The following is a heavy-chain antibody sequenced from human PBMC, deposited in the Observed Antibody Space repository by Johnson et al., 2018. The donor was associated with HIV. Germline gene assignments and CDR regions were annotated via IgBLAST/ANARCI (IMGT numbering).Heavy chain of an antibody. CDR2: INWNGGRT. CDR3: AREGGSCSGGWCFDSLDF. J-gene: IGHJ3*01. Sequence: VQLVESGGGVVRPGGSLRLSCAASGFTFDDHGMSWVRQGSGKGLEWVSGINWNGGRTGYADSVKGRFTISRDNAKNSLYLQMDSLRAEDTAVYYCAREGGSCSGGWCFDSLDFWGQGTTVTVSS. CDR1: GFTFDDHG. D-gene: IGHD2-15*01. V-gene: IGHV3-20*04.